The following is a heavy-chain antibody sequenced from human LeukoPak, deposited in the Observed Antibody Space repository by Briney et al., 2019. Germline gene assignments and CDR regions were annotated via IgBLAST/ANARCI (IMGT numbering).Heavy chain of an antibody. CDR3: VRDLSWRFDY. Sequence: SQTLSLTCAISGDSVSSNSAAWNWIRQSPSRGLGWLGRTYYRSKWRNDYAVSVKSRITISPDTSKNQFSLQLNSVTPEDTSVYYCVRDLSWRFDYWGQGTLVTVSS. CDR1: GDSVSSNSAA. J-gene: IGHJ4*02. D-gene: IGHD2/OR15-2a*01. V-gene: IGHV6-1*01. CDR2: TYYRSKWRN.